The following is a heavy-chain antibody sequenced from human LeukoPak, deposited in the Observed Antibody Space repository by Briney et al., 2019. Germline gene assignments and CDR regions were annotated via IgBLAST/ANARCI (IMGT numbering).Heavy chain of an antibody. CDR1: GFTFSTYG. CDR3: AKDGPLLWFGPTDA. D-gene: IGHD3-10*01. CDR2: VSSTGSGT. J-gene: IGHJ5*02. V-gene: IGHV3-23*01. Sequence: GGSLRLSCVASGFTFSTYGMSWVRQAPGKGPEWVAAVSSTGSGTYYPDSLKGRFIISRDNSQNTVFLQMNSLGPEDTAFYFCAKDGPLLWFGPTDAWGQGILVTVSS.